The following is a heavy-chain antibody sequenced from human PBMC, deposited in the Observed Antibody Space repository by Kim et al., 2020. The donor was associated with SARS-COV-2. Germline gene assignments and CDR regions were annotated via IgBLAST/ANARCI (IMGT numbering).Heavy chain of an antibody. CDR3: ARGYYSSEN. Sequence: GGSLRLSCAASGFTFSSYAMHWVRQAPGKGLEWVAVISYDGSNKYYADSVKGRFTISRDNSKNTLYLQMNSLRAEDTAVYYCARGYYSSENWGQGTLVTVSS. CDR2: ISYDGSNK. D-gene: IGHD6-25*01. V-gene: IGHV3-30-3*01. CDR1: GFTFSSYA. J-gene: IGHJ4*02.